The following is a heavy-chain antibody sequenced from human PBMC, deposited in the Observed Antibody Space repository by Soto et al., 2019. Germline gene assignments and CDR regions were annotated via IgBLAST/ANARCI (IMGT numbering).Heavy chain of an antibody. CDR2: ISDSGGYT. D-gene: IGHD1-26*01. CDR1: GFTFTNYA. V-gene: IGHV3-23*01. CDR3: AKVMAVGPTTIDY. Sequence: EVQLLESGGGLVQPGGSLRLSCAASGFTFTNYAMSWVRLAPGKGLEWVSAISDSGGYTYYADSAKGRFTISSDNSKNTLYLQMNSLRPEDTAIYYCAKVMAVGPTTIDYWGQGTLVTVSS. J-gene: IGHJ4*02.